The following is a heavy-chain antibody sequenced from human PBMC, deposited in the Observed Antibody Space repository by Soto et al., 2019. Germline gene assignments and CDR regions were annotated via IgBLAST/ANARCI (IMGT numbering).Heavy chain of an antibody. D-gene: IGHD3-22*01. CDR3: ARDPPYYYDSSGYSTLLDY. CDR1: GFTFSSYA. V-gene: IGHV3-30-3*01. J-gene: IGHJ4*02. Sequence: PGGSLRLSCAASGFTFSSYAMHWVRQAPGKGLEWVAVISYDGSNKYYADSVKGRFTISRDNSKNTLYLQMNSLRAEDTAVYYCARDPPYYYDSSGYSTLLDYWGQGTLVTVSS. CDR2: ISYDGSNK.